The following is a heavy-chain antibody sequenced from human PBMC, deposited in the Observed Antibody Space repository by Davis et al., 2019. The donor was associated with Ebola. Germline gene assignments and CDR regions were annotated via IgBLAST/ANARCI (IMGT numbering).Heavy chain of an antibody. V-gene: IGHV3-23*01. CDR2: ISGSGGST. CDR3: AKDSHPFSTGTTHY. J-gene: IGHJ4*02. D-gene: IGHD1-7*01. Sequence: GESLKISCAASGFTVSSNYMSWVRQAPGKGLEWVSAISGSGGSTYYADSVKGRFTISRDNSKNTLYLQMNSLRAEDTAVYYCAKDSHPFSTGTTHYWGQGTLVTVSS. CDR1: GFTVSSNY.